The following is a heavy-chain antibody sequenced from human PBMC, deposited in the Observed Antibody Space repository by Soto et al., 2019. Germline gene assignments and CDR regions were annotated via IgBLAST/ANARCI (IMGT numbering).Heavy chain of an antibody. CDR3: AKDDRYSSGWYAY. CDR1: GFIFSSYG. J-gene: IGHJ4*02. Sequence: QVQLVESGGGVVQSGRSLRLSCAASGFIFSSYGMHWVRQAPGKGLEWVAIISYDGSNKYYADSVKGRFTISRDNSKNTLYLQMNSLGPEDTAVYYCAKDDRYSSGWYAYWGQGTLVTVSS. CDR2: ISYDGSNK. D-gene: IGHD6-19*01. V-gene: IGHV3-30*18.